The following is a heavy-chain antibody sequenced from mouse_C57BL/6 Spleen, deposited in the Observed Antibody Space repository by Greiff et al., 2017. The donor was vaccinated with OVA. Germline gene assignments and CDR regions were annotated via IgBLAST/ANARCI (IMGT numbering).Heavy chain of an antibody. Sequence: QVQLQQSGPELVKPGASVKISCKASGYAFSSSWMNWVKQRPGKGLEWIGRIYPGDGDTNYNGKFKGKATLTADKSSSTAYMQLSSLTSEDSAVYFCARSRGYSSGYFDYWGQGTTLTVSS. D-gene: IGHD3-2*02. V-gene: IGHV1-82*01. CDR2: IYPGDGDT. CDR3: ARSRGYSSGYFDY. J-gene: IGHJ2*01. CDR1: GYAFSSSW.